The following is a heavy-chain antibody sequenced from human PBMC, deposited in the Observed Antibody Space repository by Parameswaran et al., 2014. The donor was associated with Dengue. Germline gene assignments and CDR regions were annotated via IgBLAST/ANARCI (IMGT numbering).Heavy chain of an antibody. CDR1: GGTFSSYA. Sequence: PGASVKVSCKASGGTFSSYAISWVRQAPGQGLEWMGGIIPIFGTANYAQKFQGRVTITADESTSTAYMELSSLRSEDTAVYYCARSNYYDSSGYTFDYWARNLVTVSS. CDR3: ARSNYYDSSGYTFDY. J-gene: IGHJ4*01. CDR2: IIPIFGTA. V-gene: IGHV1-69*13. D-gene: IGHD3-22*01.